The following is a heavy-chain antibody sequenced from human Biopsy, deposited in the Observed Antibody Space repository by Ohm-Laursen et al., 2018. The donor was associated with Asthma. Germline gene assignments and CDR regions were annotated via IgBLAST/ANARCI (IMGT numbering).Heavy chain of an antibody. CDR3: ARGYSTSWYFGY. CDR1: GFPFSDYY. V-gene: IGHV3-11*01. Sequence: SLRLSCTASGFPFSDYYMSWIRQAPGKGLGWVSYISSSGTTIFNADSVKGRFTISRDNAKKSLFLEMNSLTVEDTAVYFCARGYSTSWYFGYWGQGTLVTVSS. J-gene: IGHJ4*02. D-gene: IGHD6-13*01. CDR2: ISSSGTTI.